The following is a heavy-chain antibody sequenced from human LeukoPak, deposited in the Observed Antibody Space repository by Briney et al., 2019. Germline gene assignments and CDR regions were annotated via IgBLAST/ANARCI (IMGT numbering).Heavy chain of an antibody. V-gene: IGHV3-66*01. CDR2: IYSYGST. CDR3: ARGPGSDGYYFNYYYMDV. J-gene: IGHJ6*01. CDR1: GFTVSSNY. D-gene: IGHD2-21*01. Sequence: GGSLTHSCAVSGFTVSSNYSSWVRHAPGKGLEWVSVIYSYGSTYYADSLKGRFTISRDNAKISLYLQMNSLRAEDTAVYYCARGPGSDGYYFNYYYMDVWGERTTVTVSS.